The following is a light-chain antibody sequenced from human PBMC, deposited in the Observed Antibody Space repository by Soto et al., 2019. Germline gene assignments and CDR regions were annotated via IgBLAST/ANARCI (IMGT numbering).Light chain of an antibody. V-gene: IGKV3-15*01. CDR1: QSVSSN. CDR2: GAS. CDR3: QQYNNWPFT. Sequence: EIVMTQSPATLSVSPGERATLSCRASQSVSSNLAWYQQKPGQAPRLLIYGASTRATGIPARFSGSGSGTEFTLTISSLQSEDFAFFYCQQYNNWPFTFGRGTKVEIK. J-gene: IGKJ4*01.